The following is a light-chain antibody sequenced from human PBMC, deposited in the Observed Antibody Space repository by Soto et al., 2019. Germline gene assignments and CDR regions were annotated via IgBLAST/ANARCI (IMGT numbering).Light chain of an antibody. CDR1: QAIPSY. CDR3: QQPNSYPPFT. J-gene: IGKJ3*01. Sequence: DIQLTQSPSFLSASVGDSFTITCRASQAIPSYIAWYQQKPGKAPKLLIYAVSSLQSGVPSRFSGRGFGTEFTLTISSLQPEDFATYYCQQPNSYPPFTFGPGTKVDVK. CDR2: AVS. V-gene: IGKV1-9*01.